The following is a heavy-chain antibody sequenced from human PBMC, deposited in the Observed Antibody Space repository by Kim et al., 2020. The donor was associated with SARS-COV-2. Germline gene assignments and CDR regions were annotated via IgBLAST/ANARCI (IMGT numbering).Heavy chain of an antibody. J-gene: IGHJ1*01. CDR1: GGSFSGSY. CDR3: ARGCLGVIRAEYFQH. V-gene: IGHV4-34*01. CDR2: INHSGST. Sequence: SETLSLTCAVYGGSFSGSYWSWIRQPPGKGLEWIGEINHSGSTNYNPSLKSRVTISLDTSKNQFSLNLSSVTAADTAVYYCARGCLGVIRAEYFQHWGQGSLDTV. D-gene: IGHD3-16*01.